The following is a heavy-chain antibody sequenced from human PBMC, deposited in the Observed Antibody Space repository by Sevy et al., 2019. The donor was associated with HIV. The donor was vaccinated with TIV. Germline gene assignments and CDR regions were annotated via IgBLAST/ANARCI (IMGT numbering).Heavy chain of an antibody. V-gene: IGHV3-30*04. CDR2: ISYDESHK. CDR1: GFSFSTYA. J-gene: IGHJ4*02. CDR3: ARDFQYYDISGYYSYYFDY. Sequence: GGSLRLSCAASGFSFSTYAMHWVRQAPGTGLEWVAVISYDESHKYYTDSVKGRFTISRDNSKNTLYLKMNSLRAEDTSVYYCARDFQYYDISGYYSYYFDYWGQGTLGTVSS. D-gene: IGHD3-22*01.